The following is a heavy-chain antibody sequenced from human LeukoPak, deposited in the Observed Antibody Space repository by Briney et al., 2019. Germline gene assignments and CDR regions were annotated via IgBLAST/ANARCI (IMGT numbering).Heavy chain of an antibody. J-gene: IGHJ4*02. CDR2: IYYSGST. Sequence: SSETLSLTCTVSGGSISSSSYYWGWIRQPPGKGLEWIGSIYYSGSTYYNPSLKSRVTISVDTSKNQFSLKLSSVTAADTAVYYCARVWLGWELYYFDYWGQGTLVTVSS. D-gene: IGHD1-26*01. V-gene: IGHV4-39*07. CDR3: ARVWLGWELYYFDY. CDR1: GGSISSSSYY.